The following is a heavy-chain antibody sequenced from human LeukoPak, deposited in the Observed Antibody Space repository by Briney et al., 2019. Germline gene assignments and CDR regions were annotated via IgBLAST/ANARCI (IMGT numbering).Heavy chain of an antibody. J-gene: IGHJ4*02. CDR2: IIPIFGTA. Sequence: SVKVSCKASGGTFSSYAISWVRQAPGQGLEWMGGIIPIFGTANYAQKFQGRVTITADESTSTAYMELSSLRSEDTAVYYCARGNLGYDSSGYSDYWGQGTLVTVSS. V-gene: IGHV1-69*13. CDR1: GGTFSSYA. D-gene: IGHD3-22*01. CDR3: ARGNLGYDSSGYSDY.